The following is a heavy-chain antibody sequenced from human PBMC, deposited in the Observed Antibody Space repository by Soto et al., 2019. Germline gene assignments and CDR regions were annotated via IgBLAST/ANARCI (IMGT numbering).Heavy chain of an antibody. D-gene: IGHD5-18*01. CDR1: GYTFTGYY. J-gene: IGHJ4*02. CDR3: ARGGLRGHSYATYYFDY. Sequence: QVQLVQSGAEVKKPGASVKVSCKASGYTFTGYYMHWVRQAPGQGLEWMGWINPNSGGTNYAQKFQGRVTMTRDTSISTAYMELSRLRSDDTAVYYCARGGLRGHSYATYYFDYWGQGTLVTVSS. V-gene: IGHV1-2*02. CDR2: INPNSGGT.